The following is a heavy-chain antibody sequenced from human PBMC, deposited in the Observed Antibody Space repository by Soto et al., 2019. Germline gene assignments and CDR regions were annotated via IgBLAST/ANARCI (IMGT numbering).Heavy chain of an antibody. V-gene: IGHV1-69*01. D-gene: IGHD6-6*01. J-gene: IGHJ6*02. CDR2: IIPIFGTA. Sequence: QVQLVQSGAEVKKPGSSVKVSCKASGGTFSSYAISWVRQAPGQGLEWMGGIIPIFGTANYAQKFQGRVTITADESTSTAYMELSSLRSEDTAVYYCARGGSSSSGQGYYYYYGIDVWGQGTTVNVSS. CDR3: ARGGSSSSGQGYYYYYGIDV. CDR1: GGTFSSYA.